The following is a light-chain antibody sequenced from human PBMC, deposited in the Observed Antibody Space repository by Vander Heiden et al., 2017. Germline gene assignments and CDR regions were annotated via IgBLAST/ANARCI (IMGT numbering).Light chain of an antibody. CDR1: QSVSIY. J-gene: IGKJ5*01. V-gene: IGKV3-11*01. CDR2: DAT. Sequence: EVVLTQSPATLSLSPGERATLSCRASQSVSIYLAWFQQKPGQAPRLLVNDATTSATGIMARWCSGRSWTEFITITSSIQPEDVGVYYCQQRSGRSPITFGQGTRVE. CDR3: QQRSGRSPIT.